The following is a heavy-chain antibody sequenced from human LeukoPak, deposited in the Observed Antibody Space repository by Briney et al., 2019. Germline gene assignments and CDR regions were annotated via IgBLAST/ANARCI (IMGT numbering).Heavy chain of an antibody. CDR2: INWNGISI. V-gene: IGHV3-9*01. CDR3: AKDSNAALAGNNWFDP. J-gene: IGHJ5*02. D-gene: IGHD6-19*01. Sequence: GGSLRLSCAASGFSFDDYAMHWVRQAPGKGLEWVSGINWNGISIGYADSVRGRFTISRDNAKNSLYLHMNSLRPEGTALYYCAKDSNAALAGNNWFDPCGQGTLVTVSS. CDR1: GFSFDDYA.